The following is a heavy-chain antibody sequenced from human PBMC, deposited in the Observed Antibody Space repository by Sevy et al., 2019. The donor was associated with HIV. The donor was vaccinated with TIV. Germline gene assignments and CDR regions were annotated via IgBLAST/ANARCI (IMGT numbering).Heavy chain of an antibody. Sequence: GGSLRLSCAASGFTFSSYEMNWVRQAPGKGLEWVSYISNSGSTIYYSDSGKGRFTISRDNAKNSLYLQMNSLRVEDTAVYYCARDLPPSATTVAHFDYWGRGTLVTVSS. CDR3: ARDLPPSATTVAHFDY. CDR2: ISNSGSTI. J-gene: IGHJ4*02. V-gene: IGHV3-48*03. CDR1: GFTFSSYE. D-gene: IGHD4-17*01.